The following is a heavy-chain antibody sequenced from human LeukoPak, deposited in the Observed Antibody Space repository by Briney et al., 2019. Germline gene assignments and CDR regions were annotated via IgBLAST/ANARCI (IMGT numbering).Heavy chain of an antibody. CDR3: AQDLLGGGGSCYDD. V-gene: IGHV2-5*01. Sequence: SGPTLVKPTQTLTLTFTFSGFSLSTSGVGVGWIRQPPGKSLEWLALMSWNEDKRHSPSLKSRLTITKHTSKNQVVLTMTNMDPVDTATYSSAQDLLGGGGSCYDDGGPRTLVTVSS. D-gene: IGHD2-15*01. J-gene: IGHJ4*02. CDR1: GFSLSTSGVG. CDR2: MSWNEDK.